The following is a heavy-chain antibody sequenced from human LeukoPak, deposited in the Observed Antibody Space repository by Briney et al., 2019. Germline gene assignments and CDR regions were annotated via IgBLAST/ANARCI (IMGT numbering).Heavy chain of an antibody. CDR2: IWYDGSNK. V-gene: IGHV3-33*01. CDR3: ARDSAGGSSPFNYGMDV. J-gene: IGHJ6*02. D-gene: IGHD6-13*01. Sequence: GGSLRLSCAASGFSFSSYGMHWVRQAPGKGLEWVAVIWYDGSNKYYADSVKGRFTISRDNSKNTLYLQMNSLRAEDTAVYYCARDSAGGSSPFNYGMDVWGQGTTVTVSS. CDR1: GFSFSSYG.